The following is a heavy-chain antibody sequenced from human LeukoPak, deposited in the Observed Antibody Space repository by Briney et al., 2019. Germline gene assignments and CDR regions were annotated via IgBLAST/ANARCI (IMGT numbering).Heavy chain of an antibody. V-gene: IGHV3-64D*06. D-gene: IGHD5-24*01. J-gene: IGHJ4*02. CDR1: GFTFSSYA. CDR3: VKASRDGYNYYGY. Sequence: GGSLRLSCSASGFTFSSYAMHWVRQAPGKGLEYVSAISSNGGSTYYADSVKGRFTISRDNSKNTLYLQMSSLRAEDAAVYYCVKASRDGYNYYGYWGQGTLVTVSS. CDR2: ISSNGGST.